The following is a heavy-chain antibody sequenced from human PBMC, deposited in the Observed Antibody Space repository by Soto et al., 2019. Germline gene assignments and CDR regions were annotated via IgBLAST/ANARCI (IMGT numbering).Heavy chain of an antibody. V-gene: IGHV4-61*03. CDR1: RGSGRSDNYY. Sequence: SETLSLTCAVSRGSGRSDNYYGTWIRQTPGKGLEWLGFIGNTWNSKYNPSRKSGVTICLGTSRYHFSLRMTSVSAADLAVDFCARELPGDASNLGSSAKDVSRQGTTVT. J-gene: IGHJ3*01. D-gene: IGHD2-15*01. CDR2: IGNTWNS. CDR3: ARELPGDASNLGSSAKDV.